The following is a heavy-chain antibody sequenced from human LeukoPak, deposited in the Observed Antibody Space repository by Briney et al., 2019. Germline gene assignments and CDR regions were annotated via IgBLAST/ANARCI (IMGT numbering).Heavy chain of an antibody. CDR2: ISAYNGNT. V-gene: IGHV1-18*01. J-gene: IGHJ1*01. Sequence: ASVKVSCKASGYTFTSYGISWLRQAPGQGLEWMGWISAYNGNTNYAQKLQGRVTMTTDTSTSTAYMGLRSLRSDDTAVYYCARDMVQRVIMSDWGQGTLVTVSS. D-gene: IGHD3-10*01. CDR1: GYTFTSYG. CDR3: ARDMVQRVIMSD.